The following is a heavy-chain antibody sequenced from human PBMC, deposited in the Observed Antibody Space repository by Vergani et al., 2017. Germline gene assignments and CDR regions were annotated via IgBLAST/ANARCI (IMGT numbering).Heavy chain of an antibody. V-gene: IGHV4-39*07. Sequence: QLQLQESGPGLVKPSETLSLTCTVSGGSISSSSYYWGWIRQPPGKGLEWIGSIYYSGSTYYNPSLKSRVTISVDTSKNQFSLKLSSVTAADTAVYYCARGWNDILTGYHDAFDIRGQGTMVTVSS. J-gene: IGHJ3*02. CDR1: GGSISSSSYY. CDR3: ARGWNDILTGYHDAFDI. CDR2: IYYSGST. D-gene: IGHD3-9*01.